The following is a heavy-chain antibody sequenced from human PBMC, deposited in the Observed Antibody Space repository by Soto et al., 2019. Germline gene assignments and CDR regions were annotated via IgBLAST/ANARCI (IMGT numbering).Heavy chain of an antibody. V-gene: IGHV1-3*01. Sequence: ASVKVACKASGYTITRYAVRWVRQANGQRLEWMGWINAGNGNTKYSQKFQGRVTITRDTSASTAYMELSSLRSEDTAVYYCARGGIQMGLLFYYYGMDVWGQGTTVTVSS. J-gene: IGHJ6*02. CDR3: ARGGIQMGLLFYYYGMDV. D-gene: IGHD3-16*01. CDR1: GYTITRYA. CDR2: INAGNGNT.